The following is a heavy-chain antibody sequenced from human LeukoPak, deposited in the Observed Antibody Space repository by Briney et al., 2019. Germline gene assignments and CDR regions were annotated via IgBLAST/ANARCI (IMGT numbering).Heavy chain of an antibody. V-gene: IGHV1-2*02. D-gene: IGHD3-16*01. CDR3: VRDWDWGSNY. J-gene: IGHJ4*02. CDR1: GDTFTDHY. Sequence: ASVKVSCTVSGDTFTDHYVHWVRKVPGQGLEWMGWINGNSGATFYAQKFQDRITVTRDTSISTLYLELNRLTTDDTAVYYCVRDWDWGSNYWGQGTLVAVSS. CDR2: INGNSGAT.